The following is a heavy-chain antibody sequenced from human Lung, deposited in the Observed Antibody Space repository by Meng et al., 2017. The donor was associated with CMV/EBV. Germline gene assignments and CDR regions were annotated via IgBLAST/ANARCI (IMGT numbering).Heavy chain of an antibody. V-gene: IGHV4-4*02. D-gene: IGHD2-21*02. CDR2: IYHSGST. CDR1: GGSLSSRNW. Sequence: QVQLTASGPGPVKPSGTLSLTCAVSGGSLSSRNWWSWVRQPPGKGPEWIGEIYHSGSTNYNPSLKSRVTISVDESKNQFSLRLSSVTAADTAVYYCARVGAYCGGDCYHPRWGQGTLVTVSS. J-gene: IGHJ4*02. CDR3: ARVGAYCGGDCYHPR.